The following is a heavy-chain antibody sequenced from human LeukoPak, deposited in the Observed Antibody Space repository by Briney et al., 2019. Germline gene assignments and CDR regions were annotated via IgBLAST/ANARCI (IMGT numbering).Heavy chain of an antibody. CDR2: IKQDGREK. J-gene: IGHJ4*02. V-gene: IGHV3-7*01. CDR1: AFTFSSYW. CDR3: ARDLYPPSGYYDTSGYYPYYFDY. Sequence: GGSLRLSCAASAFTFSSYWMSWVRQAPGEGLEWVANIKQDGREKYYVDSVKGGFTISRDNDKNSLYLQMNSLRAEDTAVYYCARDLYPPSGYYDTSGYYPYYFDYWGQGTLVTVSS. D-gene: IGHD3-22*01.